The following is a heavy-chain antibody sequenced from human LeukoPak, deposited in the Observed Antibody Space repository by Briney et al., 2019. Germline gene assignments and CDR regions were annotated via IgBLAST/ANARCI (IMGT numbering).Heavy chain of an antibody. J-gene: IGHJ4*02. D-gene: IGHD2-2*01. CDR1: GGTFSSYA. CDR2: IIPIFGTA. CDR3: VREGYCSSTSCPFGY. Sequence: SVKVSCKASGGTFSSYAISWVRQAPGQGLEWMGGIIPIFGTANYAQKFQGRVTITADKSTSTAYMELSSLRSEDTAVYYCVREGYCSSTSCPFGYWGQGTLVTVSS. V-gene: IGHV1-69*06.